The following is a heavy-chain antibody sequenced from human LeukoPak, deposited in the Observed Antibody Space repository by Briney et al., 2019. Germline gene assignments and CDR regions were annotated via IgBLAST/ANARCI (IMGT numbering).Heavy chain of an antibody. Sequence: ASVKVSCKASGYTFTEYYIHWVRQAPGQGLEWMGWINPNSGVTFYAQKFQGRVTMTRDRSINTAYTELSRLNSDDTAVYYCARGDPLGYCSDNCYSFDYWGQGTLVTVSS. CDR2: INPNSGVT. D-gene: IGHD2-15*01. CDR1: GYTFTEYY. CDR3: ARGDPLGYCSDNCYSFDY. J-gene: IGHJ4*02. V-gene: IGHV1-2*02.